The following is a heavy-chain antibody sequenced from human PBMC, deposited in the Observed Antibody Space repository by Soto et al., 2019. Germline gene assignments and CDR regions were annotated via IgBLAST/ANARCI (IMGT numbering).Heavy chain of an antibody. D-gene: IGHD2-8*01. CDR1: GFTFTSYW. CDR3: ARVPVGGYYWN. CDR2: INSGGSRT. V-gene: IGHV3-74*01. J-gene: IGHJ4*02. Sequence: EVQLVESGGGLVQPGGSLRLSCAASGFTFTSYWMHWVRQAPGKGLVWVSRINSGGSRTDYADSVKGRFTISRDNAKNTVYLQMNSLRGDDTAVYDCARVPVGGYYWNWGQGTLVTVSS.